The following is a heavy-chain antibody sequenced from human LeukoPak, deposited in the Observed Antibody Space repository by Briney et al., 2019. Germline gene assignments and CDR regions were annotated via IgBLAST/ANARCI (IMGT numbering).Heavy chain of an antibody. J-gene: IGHJ4*02. V-gene: IGHV1-2*02. D-gene: IGHD4-23*01. CDR1: GYTFTDYY. Sequence: ASVKVSCKASGYTFTDYYMHWVRQAPGQGLEWMGWIDPNSGGTNFAQKFQGRVTVTRDMSISTAYMEVSSLISDDTAVYYCSRVYGGNSAFDSWGQGTLVTVSS. CDR2: IDPNSGGT. CDR3: SRVYGGNSAFDS.